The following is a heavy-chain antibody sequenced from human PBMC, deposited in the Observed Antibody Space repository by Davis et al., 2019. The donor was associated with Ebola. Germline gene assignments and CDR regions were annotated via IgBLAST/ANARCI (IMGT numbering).Heavy chain of an antibody. CDR3: AREAAAGPRYGDYVYYGIDV. J-gene: IGHJ6*04. V-gene: IGHV4-34*09. CDR1: GGSFSGYY. D-gene: IGHD4-17*01. CDR2: INHSGST. Sequence: LRLSCAVYGGSFSGYYWSWIRQPPGKGLEWIGEINHSGSTNYNPSLKSRVTISVDTSKNQFSLKLSSVTAADTAVYYCAREAAAGPRYGDYVYYGIDVWGKGTTVTVSS.